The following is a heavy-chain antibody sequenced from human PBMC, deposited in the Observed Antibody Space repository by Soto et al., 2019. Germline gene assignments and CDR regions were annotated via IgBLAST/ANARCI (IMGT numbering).Heavy chain of an antibody. CDR2: ISYDGSNK. D-gene: IGHD3-10*01. CDR3: AKDLARRVRGASYYFDY. J-gene: IGHJ4*02. V-gene: IGHV3-30*18. CDR1: GFTFSSYG. Sequence: PGGSLRLSCAASGFTFSSYGMHWVRQAPGKGLEWVAVISYDGSNKYYADSVKGRFTISRDNSKNTLYLQMNSLRAEDTAVYYCAKDLARRVRGASYYFDYWGQGTLVTVSS.